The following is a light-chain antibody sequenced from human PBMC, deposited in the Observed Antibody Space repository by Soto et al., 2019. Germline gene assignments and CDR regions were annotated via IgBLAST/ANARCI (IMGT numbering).Light chain of an antibody. V-gene: IGKV1-33*01. Sequence: DIQMTQSPSSLSASVGDRVTITCQASQDISSYLNWYQQKPGKAPKLLIYDASNLETGVPSRFSGSGSGTDFTFTIRSLQTEDIATYYCQQYDNLPRLTFVGGTKVEIK. CDR1: QDISSY. J-gene: IGKJ4*01. CDR3: QQYDNLPRLT. CDR2: DAS.